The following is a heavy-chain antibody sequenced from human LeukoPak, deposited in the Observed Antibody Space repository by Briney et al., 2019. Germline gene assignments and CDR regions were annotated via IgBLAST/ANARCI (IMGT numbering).Heavy chain of an antibody. V-gene: IGHV1-69*04. D-gene: IGHD5/OR15-5a*01. CDR1: GGTFSIYA. J-gene: IGHJ4*02. CDR3: ARGVAKRDY. CDR2: IIPILGIA. Sequence: SVKVSCKASGGTFSIYAISWVRQAPGQGLEWMGRIIPILGIANYAQKFQGRVTITADKSASTAYMELSSLRSEDTAVYYCARGVAKRDYWGQGTLVTVSS.